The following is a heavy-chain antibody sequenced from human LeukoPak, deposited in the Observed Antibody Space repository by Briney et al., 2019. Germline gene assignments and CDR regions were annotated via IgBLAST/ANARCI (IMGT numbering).Heavy chain of an antibody. CDR1: GVSIRSTSYY. J-gene: IGHJ4*02. CDR3: ASGYFVHTFDF. V-gene: IGHV4-39*01. D-gene: IGHD2-2*03. Sequence: SETLSLTCTVSGVSIRSTSYYWGWIRQPPGKGLEWIGSIYFSGNTYYNPSLKTRVTISIDTSKNQFSLKLTSVTAADTAIFYCASGYFVHTFDFWGQGTLGAVSS. CDR2: IYFSGNT.